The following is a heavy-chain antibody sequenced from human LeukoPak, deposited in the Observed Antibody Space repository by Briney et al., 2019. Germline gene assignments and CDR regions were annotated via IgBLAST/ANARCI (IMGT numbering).Heavy chain of an antibody. V-gene: IGHV1-2*02. CDR3: AREAVAGTTNFDY. Sequence: ASVKVSCKASGYTFTGYYMHWVRQAPGQGLEWMGWINPNSGGTNYAQKFQGRVTMTRDTSISTAYMELSGLRSGDTAIYYCAREAVAGTTNFDYWGQGTLVTVSS. CDR2: INPNSGGT. J-gene: IGHJ4*02. D-gene: IGHD6-19*01. CDR1: GYTFTGYY.